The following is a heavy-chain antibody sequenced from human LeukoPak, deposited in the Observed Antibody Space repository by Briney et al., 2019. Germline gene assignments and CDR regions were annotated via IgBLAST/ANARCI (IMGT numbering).Heavy chain of an antibody. CDR2: IYYSWST. CDR1: GGSISRYY. D-gene: IGHD4-17*01. J-gene: IGHJ4*02. Sequence: PSETLSLTCTVSGGSISRYYWSWIRQPPGKGLEWIGYIYYSWSTNYNPSLKSRVTISVDTSKNQFSLKLSSVTAADTALYYCARATRTVTTVFDYWGQGTLVTVSS. CDR3: ARATRTVTTVFDY. V-gene: IGHV4-59*01.